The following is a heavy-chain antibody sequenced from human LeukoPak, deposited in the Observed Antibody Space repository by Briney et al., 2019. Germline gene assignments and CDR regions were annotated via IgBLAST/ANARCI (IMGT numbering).Heavy chain of an antibody. J-gene: IGHJ4*02. V-gene: IGHV4-34*01. Sequence: KPSETLSLTCAVYGGSFSGYYWSWIRQPPGKGLEWIGEINHSGSTNYNPSLKSRVTISVDTSKNQFSLKLSSVTAADTAVYYCARARGVTTPFDYWGQGTLVTVSS. D-gene: IGHD4-17*01. CDR2: INHSGST. CDR3: ARARGVTTPFDY. CDR1: GGSFSGYY.